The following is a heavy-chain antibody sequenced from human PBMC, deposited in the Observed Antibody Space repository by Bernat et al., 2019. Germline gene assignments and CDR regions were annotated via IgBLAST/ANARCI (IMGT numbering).Heavy chain of an antibody. D-gene: IGHD3-10*01. Sequence: EVQLVESGGGLVKPGGSLRLSCAASGFTFSSYSMNCVRHAPGKGLEWVSSISSSSSYIYYADSVKGRFTISRDKAKNSLYLQMNSLRAEETAVYYCARRFTYYYGSGRPRDYWGQGNLVTVSS. J-gene: IGHJ4*02. V-gene: IGHV3-21*01. CDR2: ISSSSSYI. CDR1: GFTFSSYS. CDR3: ARRFTYYYGSGRPRDY.